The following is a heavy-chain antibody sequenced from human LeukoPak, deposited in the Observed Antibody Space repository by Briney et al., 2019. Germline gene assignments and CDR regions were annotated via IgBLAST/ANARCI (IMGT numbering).Heavy chain of an antibody. CDR3: ARAFGTYSFDY. J-gene: IGHJ4*02. D-gene: IGHD3-10*01. CDR2: IYNSDST. CDR1: GYSISSGYY. V-gene: IGHV4-38-2*02. Sequence: PSETLSLTCTVSGYSISSGYYWGWIRQPPGKGLEWIGSIYNSDSTYYNPSLKSRVTISVDTSKNQFSLKLNSVTAADTAVYYCARAFGTYSFDYWGQGTLVTISS.